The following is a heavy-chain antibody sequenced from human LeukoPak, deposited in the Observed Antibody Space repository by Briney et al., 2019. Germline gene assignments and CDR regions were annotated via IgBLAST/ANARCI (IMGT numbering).Heavy chain of an antibody. D-gene: IGHD1-26*01. CDR1: GYTFIGYY. J-gene: IGHJ4*02. CDR2: LNPNSGAT. Sequence: ASVKVSCKASGYTFIGYYIHWVRLAPGQWLEWMGWLNPNSGATNYAQKFQGRVTMTRDTSIRTAYMEVSTLRSDDAAVYYCAKDGGAHMTDYWGQGTLVTISS. V-gene: IGHV1-2*02. CDR3: AKDGGAHMTDY.